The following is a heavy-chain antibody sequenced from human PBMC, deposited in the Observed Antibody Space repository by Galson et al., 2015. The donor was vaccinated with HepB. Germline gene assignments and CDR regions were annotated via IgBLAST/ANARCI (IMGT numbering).Heavy chain of an antibody. Sequence: CAISGDSVSSNYAVWNWIRQSPSRGLEWLGRTYYRSKWIHDYAESVKSRITITPDTSKNLVSLQLHSVTPADAAVYYCAYGVDVWGQGTTVTVSS. CDR1: GDSVSSNYAV. V-gene: IGHV6-1*01. CDR2: TYYRSKWIH. CDR3: AYGVDV. J-gene: IGHJ6*02.